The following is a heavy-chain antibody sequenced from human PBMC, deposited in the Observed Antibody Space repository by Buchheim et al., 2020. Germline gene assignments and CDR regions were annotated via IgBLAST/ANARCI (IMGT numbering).Heavy chain of an antibody. J-gene: IGHJ4*02. V-gene: IGHV4-34*01. CDR2: INHSGST. CDR1: GGSFSGYY. D-gene: IGHD3-22*01. Sequence: QVQLQQWGAGLLKPSETLSLTCAVYGGSFSGYYWSWIRQPPGKGLEWIGEINHSGSTNYNPSLKSRVTISVDTSKNKVSMKLSSVTAADTAVYYCASYGDSSVGFDYWGQGTL. CDR3: ASYGDSSVGFDY.